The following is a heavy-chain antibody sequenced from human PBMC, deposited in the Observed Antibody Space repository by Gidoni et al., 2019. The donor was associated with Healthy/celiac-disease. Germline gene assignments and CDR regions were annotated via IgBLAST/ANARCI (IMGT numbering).Heavy chain of an antibody. CDR1: GGSISSYY. CDR2: IYYSGST. J-gene: IGHJ4*02. Sequence: QVQLQESGPGLVKPSETLSLTCTVSGGSISSYYWSWIRQPPGKGLEWIGYIYYSGSTNYNPSLKSRVTISVDTSKNQFSLKLSSVTAADTAVYYCARVRYSRGYYFDYWGQGTLVTVSS. D-gene: IGHD6-13*01. CDR3: ARVRYSRGYYFDY. V-gene: IGHV4-59*01.